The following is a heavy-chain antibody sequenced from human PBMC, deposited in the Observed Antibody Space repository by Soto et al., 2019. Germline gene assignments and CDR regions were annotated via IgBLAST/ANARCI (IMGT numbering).Heavy chain of an antibody. CDR3: ARGRNGMDV. CDR2: MNPNSGNT. Sequence: QVQLVQSGAEVKKPGASVKVSCKASGDPFSNYDMKWVRQATGQGLEWMGWMNPNSGNTGYARKFQGRVNMTRNTSITTVYMELSSLRSEDTAVYYCARGRNGMDVWGQGTTVTVSS. CDR1: GDPFSNYD. V-gene: IGHV1-8*01. J-gene: IGHJ6*02.